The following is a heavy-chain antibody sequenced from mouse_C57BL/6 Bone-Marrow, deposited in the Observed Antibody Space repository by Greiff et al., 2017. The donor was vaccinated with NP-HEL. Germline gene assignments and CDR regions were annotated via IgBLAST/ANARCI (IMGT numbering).Heavy chain of an antibody. CDR3: ASSGIYDRNGAMDY. Sequence: QVQLQQSGPGLVQPSQSLSITCTVSGFSLTSYGVHWVRQPPGKGLEWLGVIWSGGSTDYNAAFISRLSISKDNSKSQVFFKMNSLQADDTAIYYCASSGIYDRNGAMDYWGQGTSVTVSS. V-gene: IGHV2-4*01. CDR2: IWSGGST. J-gene: IGHJ4*01. CDR1: GFSLTSYG. D-gene: IGHD2-12*01.